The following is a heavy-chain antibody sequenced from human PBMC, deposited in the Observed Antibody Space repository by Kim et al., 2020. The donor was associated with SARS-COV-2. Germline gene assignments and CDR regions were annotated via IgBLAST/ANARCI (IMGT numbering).Heavy chain of an antibody. CDR3: ARDSSSWYWGADY. D-gene: IGHD6-13*01. J-gene: IGHJ4*02. Sequence: GGSLRLSCAASGFTFSSYAMSWVRQAPGKGLEWVSAISGSGGSTYYADSVKGRFTISRDNSKNTLYLQMNSLRAEDTAVYYCARDSSSWYWGADYWGQGTLVTVSS. CDR1: GFTFSSYA. CDR2: ISGSGGST. V-gene: IGHV3-23*01.